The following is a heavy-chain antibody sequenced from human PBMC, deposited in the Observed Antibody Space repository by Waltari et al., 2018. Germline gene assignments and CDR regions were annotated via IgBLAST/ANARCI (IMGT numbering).Heavy chain of an antibody. CDR2: IKQDGSEI. CDR1: RFTFSTHW. J-gene: IGHJ4*02. Sequence: DVQLVESGGGLVQPGGSLRLSCAASRFTFSTHWMSWVRQAPGKGREWGANIKQDGSEIYYMDSVKGRFTISRDNAKNSLYLHMNSLRAEDTAVYYCAREVYWGQGTLVTVSS. CDR3: AREVY. V-gene: IGHV3-7*01.